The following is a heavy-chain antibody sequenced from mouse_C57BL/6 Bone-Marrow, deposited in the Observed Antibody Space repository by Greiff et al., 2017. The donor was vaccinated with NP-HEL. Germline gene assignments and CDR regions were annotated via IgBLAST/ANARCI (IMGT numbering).Heavy chain of an antibody. J-gene: IGHJ3*01. CDR1: GYSITSGYY. CDR2: ISYDGSN. D-gene: IGHD2-2*01. Sequence: ESGPGLVKPSQSLSLTCSVTGYSITSGYYWNWIRQFPGNKLEWMGYISYDGSNNYNPSLKNRISITRDTSKNQFFLKLNSVTTEDTATYYCARSTMVTTVPFAYWGQGTLVTVSA. CDR3: ARSTMVTTVPFAY. V-gene: IGHV3-6*01.